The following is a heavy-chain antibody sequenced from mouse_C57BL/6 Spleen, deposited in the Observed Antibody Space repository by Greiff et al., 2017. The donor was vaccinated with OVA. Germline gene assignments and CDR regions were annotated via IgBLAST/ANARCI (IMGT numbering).Heavy chain of an antibody. D-gene: IGHD2-3*01. CDR2: IDPSDSYT. Sequence: VQLQQPGAELVKPGASVKLSCKASGYTFTSYWMQWVKQRPGQGLEWIGEIDPSDSYTNYNQKFKGKATLTVDTSSSTAYMQLSSLTSEDSAVYYCARSIYDGYYSFAYWGQGTLVTVSA. J-gene: IGHJ3*01. V-gene: IGHV1-50*01. CDR1: GYTFTSYW. CDR3: ARSIYDGYYSFAY.